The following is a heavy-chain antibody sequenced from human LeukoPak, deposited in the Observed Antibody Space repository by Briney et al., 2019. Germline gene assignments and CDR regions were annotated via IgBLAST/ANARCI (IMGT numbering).Heavy chain of an antibody. CDR3: ARDQNYYDSSGYYDY. Sequence: GGSLRLSCAASGFTFSSYAMTWVRQAPGKGLEWVSTISGSGGGTYYADSVKGRFTISRDNSKNTLYLQMNSLRAEDTAVYYCARDQNYYDSSGYYDYWGQGTLVTVSS. J-gene: IGHJ4*02. V-gene: IGHV3-23*01. CDR1: GFTFSSYA. D-gene: IGHD3-22*01. CDR2: ISGSGGGT.